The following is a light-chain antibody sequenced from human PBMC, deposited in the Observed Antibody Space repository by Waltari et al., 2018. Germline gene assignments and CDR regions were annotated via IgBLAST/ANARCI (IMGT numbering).Light chain of an antibody. Sequence: EIVLTQSPGTLSLSPGERATLSCRASQSVSSSYLAWYQQKPGQAPRLLIYGTSSRATGIPDGSSGSGSGTDFTLTIGILEPEDFAVYYCQQYDNSPYTFGQGTKLEIK. V-gene: IGKV3-20*01. J-gene: IGKJ2*01. CDR3: QQYDNSPYT. CDR1: QSVSSSY. CDR2: GTS.